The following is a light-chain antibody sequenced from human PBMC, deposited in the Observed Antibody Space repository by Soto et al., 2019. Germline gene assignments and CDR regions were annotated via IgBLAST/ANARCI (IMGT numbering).Light chain of an antibody. CDR1: QSINSR. CDR2: KAS. J-gene: IGKJ1*01. Sequence: DIQMTQSPSTLSASVGDRVTITCRASQSINSRLAWYQQKPGKAPKLLIYKASSLESGVPSRFSGSGSGTEFTLTISSLQPDVFATYYCQQYNNYWTFGQGTKVEIK. V-gene: IGKV1-5*03. CDR3: QQYNNYWT.